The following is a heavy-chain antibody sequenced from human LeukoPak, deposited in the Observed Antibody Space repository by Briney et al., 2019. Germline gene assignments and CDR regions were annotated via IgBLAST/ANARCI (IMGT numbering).Heavy chain of an antibody. V-gene: IGHV3-47*02. CDR2: IGTGGDT. CDR3: ASSRQIVVVPAAAPPPEQN. D-gene: IGHD2-2*01. CDR1: GFAFSSYV. J-gene: IGHJ4*02. Sequence: GGSLRLSCAASGFAFSSYVLHWARRAPGKGPEWVSAIGTGGDTYYADSVMGRFTISRDNAKNSLYLQMNSLRAEDTAVYYCASSRQIVVVPAAAPPPEQNWGQGTLVTVSS.